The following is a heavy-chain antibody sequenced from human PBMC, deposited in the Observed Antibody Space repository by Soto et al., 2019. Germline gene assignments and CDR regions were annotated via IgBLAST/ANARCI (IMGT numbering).Heavy chain of an antibody. CDR2: ISSSSSYI. Sequence: EVQLVESGGGLVKPGGSLRLSCAASGFTFSSYSMNWVRQAPGKGLEWVSSISSSSSYIYYADSVKGRFTISRDNAKNSLYLQMNSPRAEDTAVYYCARDSSPRYYYYYYGMDVWGQGTTVTVSS. CDR3: ARDSSPRYYYYYYGMDV. CDR1: GFTFSSYS. V-gene: IGHV3-21*01. J-gene: IGHJ6*02. D-gene: IGHD6-6*01.